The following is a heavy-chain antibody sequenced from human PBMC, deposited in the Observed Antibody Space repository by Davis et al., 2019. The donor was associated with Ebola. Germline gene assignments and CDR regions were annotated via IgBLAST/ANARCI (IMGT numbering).Heavy chain of an antibody. J-gene: IGHJ4*02. CDR1: GFTFSSYW. Sequence: GESLKISCAVSGFTFSSYWMSWVRQAPGKGLEWVANIKEDGSEQYYVDSVRGRFTISRDNARNSVFLHMNSLRAEDTAVYYCARDVGVEFDYWGQGALVTVSS. V-gene: IGHV3-7*03. D-gene: IGHD3-10*01. CDR2: IKEDGSEQ. CDR3: ARDVGVEFDY.